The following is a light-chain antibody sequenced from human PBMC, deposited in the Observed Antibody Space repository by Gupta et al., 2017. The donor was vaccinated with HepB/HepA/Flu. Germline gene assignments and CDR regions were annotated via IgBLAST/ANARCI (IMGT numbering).Light chain of an antibody. Sequence: TVSTHSPGPLSLSPGERATLSCRARRSVSSSYLAWYQQKPGQAPRLLIYGASSRATGIPARFSGSGSGTEFTLTISRLEPEDFAVYYCLQDASSPRTFGQGTKVEIK. J-gene: IGKJ1*01. V-gene: IGKV3-20*01. CDR1: RSVSSSY. CDR2: GAS. CDR3: LQDASSPRT.